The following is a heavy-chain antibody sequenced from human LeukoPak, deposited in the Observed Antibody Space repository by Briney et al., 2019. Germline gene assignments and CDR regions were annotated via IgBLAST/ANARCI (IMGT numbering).Heavy chain of an antibody. V-gene: IGHV3-23*01. CDR2: ISDSGDYT. CDR3: AKDTSIGKYCTNGVCSPFDY. J-gene: IGHJ4*02. Sequence: GGSLRLSCAASGFTFSSYAMSWVRQAPGQGLEWVSVISDSGDYTSYADPVRGRFTISRDNSRNTLYLQMISLRPEDTAVYYCAKDTSIGKYCTNGVCSPFDYWGQGTLVTVSS. CDR1: GFTFSSYA. D-gene: IGHD2-8*01.